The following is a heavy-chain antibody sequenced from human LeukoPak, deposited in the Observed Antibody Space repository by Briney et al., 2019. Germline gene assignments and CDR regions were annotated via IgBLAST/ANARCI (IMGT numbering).Heavy chain of an antibody. V-gene: IGHV4-4*02. CDR3: ASGYSYPSPFDY. Sequence: SGTPSLTRAVSGGSISNTNWWSWVRQPPGKGLEWIGEIYHSGTTNYNPSFKSRVTMSVDKSKNQFSLKLTSVTAADTAVYYCASGYSYPSPFDYWGQGALVSVSS. CDR1: GGSISNTNW. J-gene: IGHJ4*02. D-gene: IGHD5-18*01. CDR2: IYHSGTT.